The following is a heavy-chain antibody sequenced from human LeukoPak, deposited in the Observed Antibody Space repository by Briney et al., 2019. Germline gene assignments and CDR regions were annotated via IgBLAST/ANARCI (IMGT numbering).Heavy chain of an antibody. CDR2: ISYDGSNK. D-gene: IGHD5-24*01. Sequence: AGGSLRLSCAASGFTFSSYGMHWVRQAPGKGLEWVAVISYDGSNKYYADSVKGRFTISRDNSKNTLYLQMNSLRAEDTAVYYCAKALKVRGSIFWLQFLGLDYWGQGTLVTVSS. CDR1: GFTFSSYG. CDR3: AKALKVRGSIFWLQFLGLDY. V-gene: IGHV3-30*18. J-gene: IGHJ4*02.